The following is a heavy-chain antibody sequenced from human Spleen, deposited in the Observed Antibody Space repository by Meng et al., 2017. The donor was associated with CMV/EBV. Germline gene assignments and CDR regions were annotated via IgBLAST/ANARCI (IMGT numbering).Heavy chain of an antibody. V-gene: IGHV4-39*01. D-gene: IGHD5-12*01. J-gene: IGHJ4*02. CDR2: IHYSGST. CDR1: GGSRSIRIYD. CDR3: AKYGGYVS. Sequence: LAHSCICAGGSRSIRIYDWGWVRQPPGKGLEWIGSIHYSGSTYYNPSLQSRVTISIDTSKNQFSLKLRSVTAADTAVYYCAKYGGYVSWGQGTLVTVSS.